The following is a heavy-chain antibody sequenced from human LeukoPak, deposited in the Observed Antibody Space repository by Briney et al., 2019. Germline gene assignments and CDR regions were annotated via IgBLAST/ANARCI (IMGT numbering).Heavy chain of an antibody. V-gene: IGHV4-34*01. D-gene: IGHD3-22*01. CDR3: ATNYYDSSGYYSTFDY. J-gene: IGHJ4*02. CDR2: INHSGST. Sequence: SETLSLTCTVSGGSISSYYWSWIRQPPGKGLEWIGEINHSGSTNYNPSLKSRVTISVDTSKNQFSLKLSSVTAADTAVYYCATNYYDSSGYYSTFDYWGQGTLVTVSS. CDR1: GGSISSYY.